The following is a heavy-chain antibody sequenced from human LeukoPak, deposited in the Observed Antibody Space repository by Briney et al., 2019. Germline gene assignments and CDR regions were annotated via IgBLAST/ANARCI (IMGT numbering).Heavy chain of an antibody. D-gene: IGHD2-2*03. CDR1: GFTFSSYW. V-gene: IGHV3-74*01. J-gene: IGHJ4*02. CDR2: LKGDGSRA. CDR3: ARDGYLAPVIAFLDY. Sequence: PAGGSLRLSCAASGFTFSSYWMHWVRQSPGKGLEWVGQLKGDGSRANYADSVRGRFTISRDNAKNTVYLQLNSLRAEDTAVYYCARDGYLAPVIAFLDYWCQGTPVTVSS.